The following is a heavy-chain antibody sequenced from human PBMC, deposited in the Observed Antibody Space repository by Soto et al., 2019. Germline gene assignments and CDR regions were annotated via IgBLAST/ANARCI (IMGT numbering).Heavy chain of an antibody. D-gene: IGHD6-6*01. CDR2: ISPSGSDI. CDR3: ARTARLFDY. V-gene: IGHV3-11*01. CDR1: GFTCTDYY. J-gene: IGHJ4*02. Sequence: PGGSLRLSCAASGFTCTDYYMSWIRQAPGKGLECLSYISPSGSDIAYADSVRGRFTISRDNARNSLYLQMNSLRGDDTAVYYCARTARLFDYWGQGTLVTVS.